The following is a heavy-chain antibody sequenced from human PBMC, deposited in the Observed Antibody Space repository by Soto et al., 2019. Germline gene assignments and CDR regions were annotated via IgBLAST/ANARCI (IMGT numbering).Heavy chain of an antibody. V-gene: IGHV1-3*01. CDR3: ARDLQQLNWFDP. J-gene: IGHJ5*02. D-gene: IGHD6-13*01. CDR2: INAGNGNT. Sequence: ASVKVSCKASGYTLTSYAMHWVRQAPGQRLEWMGWINAGNGNTKYSQKFQGRVTITRDTSASTAYMELSSLRSEDTAVYYCARDLQQLNWFDPWGQGTLVTVSS. CDR1: GYTLTSYA.